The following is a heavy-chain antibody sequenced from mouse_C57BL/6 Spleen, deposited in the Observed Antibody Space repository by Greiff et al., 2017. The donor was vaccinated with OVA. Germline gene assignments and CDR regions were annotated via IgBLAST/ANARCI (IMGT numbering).Heavy chain of an antibody. Sequence: QVQLQQPGAELVKPGASVKMSCKASGYTFTSYWITWVKQRPGQGLEWIGDIYPGSGSTNYNEKFKSKATLTVDTSSSTAYMQLSSLTSEDSAVYYCARYPYYGSSYHYYAMDYWGQGTSVTVSS. CDR2: IYPGSGST. V-gene: IGHV1-55*01. CDR3: ARYPYYGSSYHYYAMDY. CDR1: GYTFTSYW. J-gene: IGHJ4*01. D-gene: IGHD1-1*01.